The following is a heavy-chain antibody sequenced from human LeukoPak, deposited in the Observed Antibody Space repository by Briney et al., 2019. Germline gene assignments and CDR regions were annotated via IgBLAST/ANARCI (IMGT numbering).Heavy chain of an antibody. CDR2: IFYSGST. Sequence: SETLSLTCTVSGGSVSRGSYYWSWIRQPPGKGLEWIGYIFYSGSTNYNPSLNSRVTISVDMSKNQFSLKLRSVTAADTAVYYCAREGYSSGWNDYWGQGTLVTVSS. CDR1: GGSVSRGSYY. V-gene: IGHV4-61*01. D-gene: IGHD6-19*01. CDR3: AREGYSSGWNDY. J-gene: IGHJ4*02.